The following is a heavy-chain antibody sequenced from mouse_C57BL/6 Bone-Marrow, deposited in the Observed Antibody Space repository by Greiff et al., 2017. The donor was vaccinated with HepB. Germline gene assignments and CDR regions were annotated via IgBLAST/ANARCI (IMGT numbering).Heavy chain of an antibody. CDR1: GFNIKDDY. D-gene: IGHD2-4*01. J-gene: IGHJ3*01. Sequence: VQLQQSGAELVRPGASVKLSCTASGFNIKDDYMHWVKQRPEQGLEWIGWIDPENGDTEYASKFQGKATITADTSSNTAYLQLSSLTSEDTAVYHCTTPYDYESLWFAYWGQGTLVTVSA. CDR2: IDPENGDT. V-gene: IGHV14-4*01. CDR3: TTPYDYESLWFAY.